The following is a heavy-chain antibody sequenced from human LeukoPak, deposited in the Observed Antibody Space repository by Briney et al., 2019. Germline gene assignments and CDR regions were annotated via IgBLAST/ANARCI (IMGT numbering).Heavy chain of an antibody. V-gene: IGHV3-30-3*01. CDR1: GFTFSSYA. Sequence: HPGRSLRLSCAASGFTFSSYAMHWVRQAPGKGLEWVAVISYDGSNKYYADSVKGRFTISRDNSKNTLYLQMNSLRAEDTAVYYCARDPEEWELPEDYYGMDVWGQGTTVTVSS. D-gene: IGHD1-26*01. J-gene: IGHJ6*02. CDR3: ARDPEEWELPEDYYGMDV. CDR2: ISYDGSNK.